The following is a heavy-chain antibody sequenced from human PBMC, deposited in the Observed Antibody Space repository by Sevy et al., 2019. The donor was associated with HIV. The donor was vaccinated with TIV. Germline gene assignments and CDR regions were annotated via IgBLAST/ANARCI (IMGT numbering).Heavy chain of an antibody. V-gene: IGHV3-74*01. Sequence: GGSLRLSCAASGFTFSSYLMHWVRQAPGKGPVWVSRINSDGSSTSYADSVKGRFTISRDNARNTLYLEMNSLRSEDTAVYYSARGQGYRGQGTLVTVSS. J-gene: IGHJ4*02. CDR2: INSDGSST. CDR1: GFTFSSYL. CDR3: ARGQGY.